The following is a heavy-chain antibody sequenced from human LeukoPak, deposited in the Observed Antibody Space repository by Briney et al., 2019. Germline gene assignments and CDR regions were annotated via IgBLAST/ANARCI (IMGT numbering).Heavy chain of an antibody. Sequence: PGGSLRLSCAASGFTFSDYYMSWIRQAPGKGLEWVSYISGTGTAIYYADSVKGRFTISRDNAKNSLYLQMNSLRAEDTAVYYCARDVSGNYFLGTLYYFDYWGQGTLVTVPS. CDR1: GFTFSDYY. D-gene: IGHD1-26*01. CDR2: ISGTGTAI. V-gene: IGHV3-11*04. J-gene: IGHJ4*02. CDR3: ARDVSGNYFLGTLYYFDY.